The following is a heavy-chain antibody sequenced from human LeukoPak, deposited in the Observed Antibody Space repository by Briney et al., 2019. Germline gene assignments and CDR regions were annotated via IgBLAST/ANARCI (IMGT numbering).Heavy chain of an antibody. CDR3: AKVLPKVVVVPAFDY. CDR2: IKQDGSEK. CDR1: GFTFAGYW. J-gene: IGHJ4*02. Sequence: GGSLRLSCAASGFTFAGYWMTWVRQAPGKGLEWVANIKQDGSEKYYVDSVKGRFTISRDNAKNSLYLQMNSLRAEDTAVYYCAKVLPKVVVVPAFDYWGQGTLVTVSS. V-gene: IGHV3-7*03. D-gene: IGHD2-2*01.